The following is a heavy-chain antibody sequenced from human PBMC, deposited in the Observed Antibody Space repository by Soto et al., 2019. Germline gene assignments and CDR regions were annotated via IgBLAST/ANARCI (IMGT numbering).Heavy chain of an antibody. CDR3: TTFDPPVDIVGVYGMDWYFDL. V-gene: IGHV3-15*01. J-gene: IGHJ2*01. Sequence: EVQLVESGGGLVKPGGSLRLSCAASGFTFSNAWMSWVRQAPGKGLEWVGRIKSKTDGGTTDYAAPVKGRFTISRDDSKNTLYLQMNSLKTEDTAVYYCTTFDPPVDIVGVYGMDWYFDLWGRGTLVTVSS. CDR1: GFTFSNAW. CDR2: IKSKTDGGTT. D-gene: IGHD1-26*01.